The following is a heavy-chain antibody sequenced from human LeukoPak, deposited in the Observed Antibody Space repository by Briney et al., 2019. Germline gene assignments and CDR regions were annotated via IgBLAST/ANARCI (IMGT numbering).Heavy chain of an antibody. CDR2: INHSGST. CDR3: ASGADELNL. D-gene: IGHD1-1*01. Sequence: SETLSLTCAVYGGSFSGYYWSWIRQPPGKGLEWIGEINHSGSTNYNPSLKSRVTIPVDTSKNQFSLKLSSVTAADTAVYYCASGADELNLWGQGILVTVSS. V-gene: IGHV4-34*01. CDR1: GGSFSGYY. J-gene: IGHJ5*02.